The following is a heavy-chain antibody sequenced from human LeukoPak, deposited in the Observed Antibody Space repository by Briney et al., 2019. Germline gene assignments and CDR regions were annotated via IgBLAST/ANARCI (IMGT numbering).Heavy chain of an antibody. Sequence: GGSLRLSCAASGFAFSTYDMHWVRQPIGRGLEWVSAIGTAGDTYYATSAKGRFTISREDARNSLYLQLNSLTAGDTAVYFCARGGVYSSPDYWGQGTLVTVSS. CDR3: ARGGVYSSPDY. V-gene: IGHV3-13*04. CDR1: GFAFSTYD. CDR2: IGTAGDT. D-gene: IGHD6-13*01. J-gene: IGHJ4*02.